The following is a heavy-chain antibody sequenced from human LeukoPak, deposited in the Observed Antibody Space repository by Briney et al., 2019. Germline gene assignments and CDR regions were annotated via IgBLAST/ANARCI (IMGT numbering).Heavy chain of an antibody. J-gene: IGHJ6*03. CDR3: AKSALLGQQRYYYYYYMDV. CDR1: GFTFSSCA. V-gene: IGHV3-23*01. CDR2: ISGSGGST. Sequence: PGGSLRLSCAASGFTFSSCAMSWVRQAPGKGLEWVSAISGSGGSTYYADSVKGRFTISRDNSKNTLYLQMNSLSAEDTAIYYCAKSALLGQQRYYYYYYMDVWGKGTTVTISS. D-gene: IGHD1-26*01.